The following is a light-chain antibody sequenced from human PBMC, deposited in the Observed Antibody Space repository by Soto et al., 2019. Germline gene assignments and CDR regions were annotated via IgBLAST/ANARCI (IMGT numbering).Light chain of an antibody. J-gene: IGLJ1*01. CDR2: EVT. V-gene: IGLV2-14*01. CDR1: RDDIGAYDY. Sequence: QSVLTQPASVSGSPGQSITISCAGTRDDIGAYDYVSWYQQHPGNAPKLLVYEVTNRPSGVSNRFSGSKSGNTAYLTISGLQVEDEAEYFCFSFTPTSTHVFATGTKVTV. CDR3: FSFTPTSTHV.